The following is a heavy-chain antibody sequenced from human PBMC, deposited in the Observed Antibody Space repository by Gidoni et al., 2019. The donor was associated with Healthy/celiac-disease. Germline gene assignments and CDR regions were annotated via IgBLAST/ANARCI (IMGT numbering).Heavy chain of an antibody. Sequence: QVQLVVSGGVVVHPGRSLRLSCAASGFTFSSYGMHWVRQAPGTGLGWVEVRWYDGSKKYYADSVKGRFTISRDNSKNTLYLQMNSLRAEDTAVYYCARERYFAGLDYWGQGTLVTVSS. CDR3: ARERYFAGLDY. D-gene: IGHD3-9*01. V-gene: IGHV3-33*08. CDR1: GFTFSSYG. J-gene: IGHJ4*02. CDR2: RWYDGSKK.